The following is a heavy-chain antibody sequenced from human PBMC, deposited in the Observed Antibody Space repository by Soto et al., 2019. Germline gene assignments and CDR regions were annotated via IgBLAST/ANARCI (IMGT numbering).Heavy chain of an antibody. CDR1: GFSLSTSGVG. J-gene: IGHJ6*02. CDR3: IQSRCGGDCLQSYASHYYYGMDV. CDR2: IYWDDDK. D-gene: IGHD2-21*02. Sequence: QITLKESGPTLVKPTQALTLTCTFSGFSLSTSGVGVGWIRQPPGKALEWLALIYWDDDKRYSPSLRSRLTINKDTSKNQVVLIMTYMDPVDTATYYCIQSRCGGDCLQSYASHYYYGMDVWGQGTTVTVSS. V-gene: IGHV2-5*02.